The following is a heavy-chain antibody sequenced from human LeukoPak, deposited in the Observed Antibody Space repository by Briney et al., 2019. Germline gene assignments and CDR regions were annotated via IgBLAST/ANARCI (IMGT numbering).Heavy chain of an antibody. Sequence: PSETLSLTCTVSGDSISSSSYYWGWIRQPPGKGLEWIGSIYYSGSTYYNPSLKSRVTISVDTSKNQFSLKLSSVTAADTAVYYCARDREDYYYYYMDVWGKGTTVTVSS. CDR1: GDSISSSSYY. J-gene: IGHJ6*03. V-gene: IGHV4-39*07. D-gene: IGHD1-26*01. CDR2: IYYSGST. CDR3: ARDREDYYYYYMDV.